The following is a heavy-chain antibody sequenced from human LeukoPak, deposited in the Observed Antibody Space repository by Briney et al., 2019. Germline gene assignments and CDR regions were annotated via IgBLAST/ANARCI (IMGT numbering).Heavy chain of an antibody. Sequence: PSETLSLTCTVSGGSISSSSYYWSWIRQPPGKGLEWIGEINHSGSTNYNPSLKSRVTISVDTSKNQFSLKLSSVTAADTAVYYCARGRLKPGYSSSPRQWYGMDVWGQGTTVTVSS. CDR3: ARGRLKPGYSSSPRQWYGMDV. D-gene: IGHD6-13*01. J-gene: IGHJ6*02. V-gene: IGHV4-39*07. CDR2: INHSGST. CDR1: GGSISSSSYY.